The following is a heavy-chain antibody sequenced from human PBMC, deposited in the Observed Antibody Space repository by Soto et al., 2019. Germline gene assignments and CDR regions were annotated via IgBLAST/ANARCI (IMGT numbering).Heavy chain of an antibody. Sequence: AASVKVSGKASGYTFTSYAMHWVRQAPGQRLEWMGWINAGNGNTKYSQKFQGRVTITRDTSASTAYMELSSLRSEDTAVYYCARPRYDDSSGPTAFDIWGQGTMVTVSS. V-gene: IGHV1-3*01. D-gene: IGHD3-22*01. J-gene: IGHJ3*02. CDR1: GYTFTSYA. CDR3: ARPRYDDSSGPTAFDI. CDR2: INAGNGNT.